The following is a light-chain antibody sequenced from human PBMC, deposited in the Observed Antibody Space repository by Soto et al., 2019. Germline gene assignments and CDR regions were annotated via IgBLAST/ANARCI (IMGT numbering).Light chain of an antibody. CDR2: DVS. Sequence: QSALTQPASVSGSPGQSITIACSGTTSDVGGYNYVSWYQQHPGKAPKLMIYDVSNRPSGVSNRFSGSKSGNSASLTISGLQAEDEADYYCSSYTTRTTSVVFGEGTKLTVL. V-gene: IGLV2-14*01. CDR1: TSDVGGYNY. CDR3: SSYTTRTTSVV. J-gene: IGLJ2*01.